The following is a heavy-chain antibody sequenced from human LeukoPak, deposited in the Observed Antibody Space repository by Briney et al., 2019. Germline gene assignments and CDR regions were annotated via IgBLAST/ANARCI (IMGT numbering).Heavy chain of an antibody. Sequence: GGTLRLSCAASGFTFRSYAMSWVRQAPGKGLEWVSVISGSGGSTYYADSVKGRFTISRDNSKNTLYLQMNSLRAEDTAVYYCAKEIYGDSTGGRFHHWGQGTLVTVSS. V-gene: IGHV3-23*01. CDR3: AKEIYGDSTGGRFHH. D-gene: IGHD4-17*01. J-gene: IGHJ1*01. CDR2: ISGSGGST. CDR1: GFTFRSYA.